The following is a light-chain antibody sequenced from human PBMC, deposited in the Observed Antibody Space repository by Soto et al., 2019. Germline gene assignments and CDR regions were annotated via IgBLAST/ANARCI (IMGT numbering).Light chain of an antibody. V-gene: IGKV1-5*03. J-gene: IGKJ1*01. CDR1: QSINSW. Sequence: DIQMTQSPSTLSASVGDRVTITCRASQSINSWLAWYQQKPGKAPNLLIYKAPSLESGVPSRFSGSGSGTEFTLTISSLQPDDFATYYCQQYDSYSWTFGQGTKVEIK. CDR3: QQYDSYSWT. CDR2: KAP.